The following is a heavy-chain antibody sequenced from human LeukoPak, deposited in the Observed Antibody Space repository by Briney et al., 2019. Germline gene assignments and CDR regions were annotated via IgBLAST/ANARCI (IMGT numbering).Heavy chain of an antibody. V-gene: IGHV3-23*01. Sequence: GGSLRLSCAASGFTFSSYAMSWVRQAPGKGLEWVSAISGSGGSTYYADSVKGRFTISRDNSKNTLYLQMNSLRAEDTAVYYCAKASRAYDFWSGYFDYWGQGTLVTVSS. CDR2: ISGSGGST. CDR1: GFTFSSYA. J-gene: IGHJ4*02. CDR3: AKASRAYDFWSGYFDY. D-gene: IGHD3-3*01.